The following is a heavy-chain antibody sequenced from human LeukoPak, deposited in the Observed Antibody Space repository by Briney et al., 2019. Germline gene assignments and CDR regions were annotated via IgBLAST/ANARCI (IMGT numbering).Heavy chain of an antibody. CDR2: IYYTGTT. D-gene: IGHD6-13*01. CDR1: GGSISSTNYY. Sequence: PSETLSLTCTVSGGSISSTNYYWAWIRQPPGKELEWIGSIYYTGTTFDNPSLKSRVTLSVDTSKNQFSLRLTSVTAADTAFYYCAREEYSSDWYGHDSWGQGTLVTVSS. V-gene: IGHV4-39*07. J-gene: IGHJ4*02. CDR3: AREEYSSDWYGHDS.